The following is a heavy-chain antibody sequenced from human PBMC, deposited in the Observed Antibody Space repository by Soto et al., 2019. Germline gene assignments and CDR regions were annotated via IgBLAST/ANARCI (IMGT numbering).Heavy chain of an antibody. Sequence: PSETLSLTCTVSGGSISSYYWSWIRQPPGKGLEWIGFIYNSGSTNYNPSLKSRVTISMDTSRNQFSLILSSVTAADTAVYYCARAMTTVTTIDYWGQGTLVTVSS. D-gene: IGHD4-17*01. CDR1: GGSISSYY. V-gene: IGHV4-59*01. CDR3: ARAMTTVTTIDY. J-gene: IGHJ4*02. CDR2: IYNSGST.